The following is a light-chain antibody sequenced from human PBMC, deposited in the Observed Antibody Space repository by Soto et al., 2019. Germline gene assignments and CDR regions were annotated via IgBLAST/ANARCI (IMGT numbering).Light chain of an antibody. V-gene: IGKV3-15*01. CDR2: GAS. CDR1: QSLTNN. Sequence: EILMTQSPATLSVSPGERATLSCRASQSLTNNLAWYQQKPGQAPRLLIYGASTRATGIPARFSGSGSGTEFTLTISSLQSEDFAVYYCQQYHNWPPYTFCQGTKLEIK. J-gene: IGKJ2*01. CDR3: QQYHNWPPYT.